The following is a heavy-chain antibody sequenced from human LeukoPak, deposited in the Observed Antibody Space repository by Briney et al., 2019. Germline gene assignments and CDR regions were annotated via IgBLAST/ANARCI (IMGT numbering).Heavy chain of an antibody. CDR3: ARDQGHYDYVWGSYRSDAFDI. CDR2: ISSSGSTI. V-gene: IGHV3-11*01. CDR1: GFTFSDYY. Sequence: PGGSLRLSCAASGFTFSDYYMSWIRQAPGKGLEWVSYISSSGSTIYYADSVKGRFTISRDNAKNSLYLQMNSLRAEDTAVYYCARDQGHYDYVWGSYRSDAFDIWGQGTMVTVSS. J-gene: IGHJ3*02. D-gene: IGHD3-16*02.